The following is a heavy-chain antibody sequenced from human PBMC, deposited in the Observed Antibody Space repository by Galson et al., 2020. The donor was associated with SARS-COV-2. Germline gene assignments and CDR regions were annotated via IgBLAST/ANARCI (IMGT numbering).Heavy chain of an antibody. CDR1: GGTFSSYA. J-gene: IGHJ4*02. V-gene: IGHV1-69*06. CDR3: ARGAIAAAGIGHQELDY. D-gene: IGHD6-13*01. CDR2: IIPIFGTA. Sequence: ASVKVSCKASGGTFSSYAISWVRQAPGQGLEWMGRIIPIFGTANYAQKFQGRVTITADKSTSTAYMELSSLRSEDTAVYYCARGAIAAAGIGHQELDYRGQGTLVTVSS.